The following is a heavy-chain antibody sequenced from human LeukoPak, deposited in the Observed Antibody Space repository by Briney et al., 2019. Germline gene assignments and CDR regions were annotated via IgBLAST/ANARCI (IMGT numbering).Heavy chain of an antibody. Sequence: ASVKVSCKASGYTFTSYGISWVRQAPGQGLEWMGWISAYNGNTNYAQKLQGRVTMTTDTSTSTAYMELRSLRSDDTAVYYCARDPRRYCSSTSCYGWFDPWGQGTLVTVSS. CDR3: ARDPRRYCSSTSCYGWFDP. CDR1: GYTFTSYG. D-gene: IGHD2-2*01. J-gene: IGHJ5*02. CDR2: ISAYNGNT. V-gene: IGHV1-18*01.